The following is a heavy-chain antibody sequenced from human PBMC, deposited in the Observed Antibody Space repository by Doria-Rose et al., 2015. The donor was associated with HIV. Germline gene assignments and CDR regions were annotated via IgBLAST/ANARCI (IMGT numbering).Heavy chain of an antibody. J-gene: IGHJ4*02. CDR2: IRSDDER. Sequence: QVTLKESGPVLVKPTETLTPTCTVSGVSLSSPGMGVSWIRQPPLYDPEWLADIRSDDERSYKTSLKSRLTISRGTSKSQVVLTMTDMDPVDTATYYCARIKSSRWYHKYYFDFWGQGTLVIVSA. V-gene: IGHV2-26*01. CDR1: GVSLSSPGMG. CDR3: ARIKSSRWYHKYYFDF. D-gene: IGHD6-13*01.